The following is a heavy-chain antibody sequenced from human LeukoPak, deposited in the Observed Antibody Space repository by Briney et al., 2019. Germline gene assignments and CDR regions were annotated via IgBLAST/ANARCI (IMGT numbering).Heavy chain of an antibody. V-gene: IGHV4-59*01. CDR1: GGSIISYY. D-gene: IGHD1-26*01. CDR3: ARHQYSGSYFRTY. J-gene: IGHJ4*02. CDR2: IYYSGST. Sequence: SETLSLTCTVSGGSIISYYWSWIRQPPGKGLEWIGYIYYSGSTNYNPSLKSRVTISVDTSKNQFSLKLSSVTAADTAVYYCARHQYSGSYFRTYWGQGTLVTVSS.